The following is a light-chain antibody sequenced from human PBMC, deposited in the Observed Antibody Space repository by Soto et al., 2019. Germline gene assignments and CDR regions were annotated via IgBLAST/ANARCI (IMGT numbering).Light chain of an antibody. Sequence: QSALTQPASVSGSPGQSITISCTGTSSDVGIYNYVSWYQQHPGKAPKLIICEVYNRPSGVSNRFSGSKSGNTASLTITGLRPEDEADYYCTSFTTSSIWVFGGGTKVTVL. J-gene: IGLJ3*02. V-gene: IGLV2-14*01. CDR2: EVY. CDR1: SSDVGIYNY. CDR3: TSFTTSSIWV.